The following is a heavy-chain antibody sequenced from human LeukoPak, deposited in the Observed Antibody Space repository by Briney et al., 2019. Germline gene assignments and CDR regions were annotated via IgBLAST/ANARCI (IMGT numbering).Heavy chain of an antibody. J-gene: IGHJ4*02. CDR1: GYTFTGYY. CDR3: ARARPYYYDSSGYYSPYYLDY. D-gene: IGHD3-22*01. V-gene: IGHV1-46*01. CDR2: INPSGGST. Sequence: GASVKVSCKASGYTFTGYYMHWVRQVPGQGLEWMGIINPSGGSTSYAQKFQGRVTMTRDMSTSTVYMELSSPRSEDTAVYYCARARPYYYDSSGYYSPYYLDYWGQGTLVTVSS.